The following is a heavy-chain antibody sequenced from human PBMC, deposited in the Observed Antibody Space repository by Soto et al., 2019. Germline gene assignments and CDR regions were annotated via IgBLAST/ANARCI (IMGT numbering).Heavy chain of an antibody. CDR1: GGSISSGGYS. V-gene: IGHV4-30-2*01. Sequence: SETLSLTCAVSGGSISSGGYSWSWIRQPPGKGLEWIGYINHSGSTNYNPSLKSRVTISVDTSKNQFSLKLSSVTAADTAVYYCARAYGWFGELSPYYYYYYMDVWGKGTTVTVSS. J-gene: IGHJ6*03. CDR3: ARAYGWFGELSPYYYYYYMDV. CDR2: INHSGST. D-gene: IGHD3-10*01.